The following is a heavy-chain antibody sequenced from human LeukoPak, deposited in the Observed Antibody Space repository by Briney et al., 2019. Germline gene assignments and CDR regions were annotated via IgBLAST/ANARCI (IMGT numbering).Heavy chain of an antibody. CDR1: GFTFSSYG. V-gene: IGHV3-33*01. J-gene: IGHJ4*02. CDR2: IWYDGSNK. Sequence: GGSLRLSRAASGFTFSSYGMHWVRQAPGKGLEWVAVIWYDGSNKYYADSVKGRFTISRDNSKNTLYLQMNSLRAEDTAVYYCARVGWDYYDSSGFYDYWGQGTLVTVSS. D-gene: IGHD3-22*01. CDR3: ARVGWDYYDSSGFYDY.